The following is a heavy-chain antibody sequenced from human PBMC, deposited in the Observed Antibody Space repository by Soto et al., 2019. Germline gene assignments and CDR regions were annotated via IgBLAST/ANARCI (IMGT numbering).Heavy chain of an antibody. D-gene: IGHD4-17*01. CDR1: GFSLSTSGVA. CDR3: AHITSPVTTVSAFDI. V-gene: IGHV2-5*02. J-gene: IGHJ3*02. Sequence: QITLKESGPTLVKPTQTLTLTCTFSGFSLSTSGVAVGWIRQPPGKALEWLELIYWDDDKRYSPSLKSRLTTTKDTSNNQVVLTITNMDPVDTATYYCAHITSPVTTVSAFDIWGQGTMVTVSS. CDR2: IYWDDDK.